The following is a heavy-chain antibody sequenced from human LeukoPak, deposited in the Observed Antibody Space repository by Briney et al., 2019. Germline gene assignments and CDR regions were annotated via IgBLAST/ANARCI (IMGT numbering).Heavy chain of an antibody. D-gene: IGHD3-3*02. V-gene: IGHV3-21*01. CDR3: ATESIGRHYDY. Sequence: GGSLRLSCAASGFSFSSYGFNWVRQAPGKGLEWVSSIGPTGTDTYHADSVKGRFTVSSDNAKNSLYLQMDSLGAEDTAVYYCATESIGRHYDYWGQGTLLTVSS. CDR2: IGPTGTDT. J-gene: IGHJ4*02. CDR1: GFSFSSYG.